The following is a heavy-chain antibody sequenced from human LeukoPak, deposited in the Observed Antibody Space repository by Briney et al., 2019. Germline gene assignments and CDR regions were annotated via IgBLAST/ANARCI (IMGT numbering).Heavy chain of an antibody. D-gene: IGHD5-12*01. CDR1: VYSISSGYY. J-gene: IGHJ4*02. Sequence: SETLSLTCTVSVYSISSGYYWGWIRPPPGKGLEWIGYIYYSGSTNYNPSLKSRVTISVDTSKNQFSLKLSSVTAADTAVYYCARFIVATIGDYFDYWGQGTLVTVSS. V-gene: IGHV4-38-2*02. CDR3: ARFIVATIGDYFDY. CDR2: IYYSGST.